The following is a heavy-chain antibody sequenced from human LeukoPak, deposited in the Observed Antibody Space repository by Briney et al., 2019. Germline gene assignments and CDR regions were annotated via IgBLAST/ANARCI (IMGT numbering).Heavy chain of an antibody. D-gene: IGHD3-10*01. CDR3: AREGPMVRGAFDI. J-gene: IGHJ3*02. Sequence: GGSLRLSCAASGFTFSSNEMNWVRQAPGKGPEWVSYISSSGSTIYYADSVKGRFTISRDNAKNSLYLQMNSLRAEDTAVYYCAREGPMVRGAFDIWGQGTMVTVSS. CDR2: ISSSGSTI. CDR1: GFTFSSNE. V-gene: IGHV3-48*03.